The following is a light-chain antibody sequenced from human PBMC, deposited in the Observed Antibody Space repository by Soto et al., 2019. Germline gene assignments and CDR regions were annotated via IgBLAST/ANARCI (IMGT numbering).Light chain of an antibody. V-gene: IGKV3-11*01. CDR2: EAS. CDR3: QQRSNWPIT. CDR1: QSVSSY. J-gene: IGKJ5*01. Sequence: EIVLTQSPATLSLSPGERATLSCRASQSVSSYLSFYQQKPGQAPRLLIYEASNRATGIPVTFSGSGSGTAFTPTISSLEPEDFAISYCQQRSNWPITFGQGTRLEIK.